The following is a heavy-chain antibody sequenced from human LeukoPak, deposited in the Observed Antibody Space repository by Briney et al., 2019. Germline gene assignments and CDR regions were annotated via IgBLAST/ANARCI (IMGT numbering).Heavy chain of an antibody. V-gene: IGHV3-30*18. CDR1: GFTFSNYG. Sequence: PGGSLRLSCAASGFTFSNYGIHWVRQAPGRGLEWVAVISYDGSNKYYADSVKGRFTISRDNSKNTLYVQMSSLRVEDTAVYCCAKEGNYGFDYWGQGTLVTVSS. CDR2: ISYDGSNK. D-gene: IGHD1-7*01. CDR3: AKEGNYGFDY. J-gene: IGHJ4*02.